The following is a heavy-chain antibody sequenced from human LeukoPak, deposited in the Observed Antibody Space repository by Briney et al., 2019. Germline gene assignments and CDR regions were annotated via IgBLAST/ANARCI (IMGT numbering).Heavy chain of an antibody. Sequence: PSETLSLTCSVSDDSITIYYWTWIRQPPGKGLEWIGYIDHTGTTNYNPSLNSRVTISRDTSKNQFSLKLSSVTAADTAVYYCARGKTSRRWLQLHYYYYMDVWGKGTTVTVSS. D-gene: IGHD5-24*01. CDR2: IDHTGTT. V-gene: IGHV4-59*12. CDR3: ARGKTSRRWLQLHYYYYMDV. CDR1: DDSITIYY. J-gene: IGHJ6*03.